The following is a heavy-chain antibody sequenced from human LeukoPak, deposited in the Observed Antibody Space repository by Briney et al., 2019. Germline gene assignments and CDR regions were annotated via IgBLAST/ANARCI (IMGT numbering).Heavy chain of an antibody. Sequence: GRSLRLSCAASGFTFSSYGMHWVRQAPGKGLEWVAVISYDGSNKYYADSVKGRFTISRDNSKNTLYLQMNSLRAEDTAVYYCAKGSGWYSSSGPVGWGQGTLVTVSP. J-gene: IGHJ4*02. CDR3: AKGSGWYSSSGPVG. CDR1: GFTFSSYG. CDR2: ISYDGSNK. D-gene: IGHD6-6*01. V-gene: IGHV3-30*18.